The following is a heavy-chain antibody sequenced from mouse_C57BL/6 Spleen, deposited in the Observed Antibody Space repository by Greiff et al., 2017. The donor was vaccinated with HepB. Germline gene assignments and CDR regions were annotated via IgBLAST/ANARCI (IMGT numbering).Heavy chain of an antibody. CDR2: IYPGDGDT. Sequence: QVQLQESGAELVKPGASVKISCKASGYAFSSYWMNWVKQRPGQGLEWIGQIYPGDGDTNYNGKFKGKATLTADKSSSTAYMQLSSLTSEDSAVYFCAREGGIAWFAYWGQGTLVTVSA. J-gene: IGHJ3*01. V-gene: IGHV1-80*01. CDR3: AREGGIAWFAY. CDR1: GYAFSSYW.